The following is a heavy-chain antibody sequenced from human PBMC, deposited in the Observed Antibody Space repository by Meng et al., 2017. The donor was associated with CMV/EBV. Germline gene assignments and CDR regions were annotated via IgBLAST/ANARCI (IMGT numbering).Heavy chain of an antibody. Sequence: LSLTGAASGFTVSSNYMSWVRQAPGKGLEWVSVIYSGGSTYYADSVKGRFTISRDNSKNTLYLQMNSLRAEDTAVYYCARVSYDFWSAVRGYYYYGMDVWGQGTTVTVSS. CDR1: GFTVSSNY. CDR2: IYSGGST. J-gene: IGHJ6*02. CDR3: ARVSYDFWSAVRGYYYYGMDV. V-gene: IGHV3-53*01. D-gene: IGHD3-3*01.